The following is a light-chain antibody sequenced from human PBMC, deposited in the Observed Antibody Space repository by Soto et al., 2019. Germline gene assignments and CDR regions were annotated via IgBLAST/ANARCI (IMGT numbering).Light chain of an antibody. Sequence: QAVVTQEPSLTVSPGGTVTLTCASNTGPVTSGQYPYWFQQKPGQAPRTLICDTTKKHSWTPARFSGALLGGDAALTLSGAQPEDEAEYYCLLSYSDSWVFGGGTKLTVL. CDR1: TGPVTSGQY. V-gene: IGLV7-46*01. CDR3: LLSYSDSWV. J-gene: IGLJ3*02. CDR2: DTT.